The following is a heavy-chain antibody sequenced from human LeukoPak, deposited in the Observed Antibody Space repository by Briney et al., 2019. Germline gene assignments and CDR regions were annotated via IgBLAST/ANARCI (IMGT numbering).Heavy chain of an antibody. CDR1: GYTFTGYY. V-gene: IGHV1-2*02. CDR3: ARDYPSSSSWDAFDI. Sequence: ASVKVSCKASGYTFTGYYMHWVRQAPGQGLEWMGWINPNSGGTNYAQKFQGRVTMTRDTSISTAYMELSRLRSDDTAVYYCARDYPSSSSWDAFDIWGQGTMVTVSS. CDR2: INPNSGGT. J-gene: IGHJ3*02. D-gene: IGHD6-13*01.